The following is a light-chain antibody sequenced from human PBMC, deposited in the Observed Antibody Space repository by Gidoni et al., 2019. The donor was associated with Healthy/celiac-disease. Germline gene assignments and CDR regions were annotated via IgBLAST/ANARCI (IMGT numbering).Light chain of an antibody. Sequence: DIQMTQSPSTLSASVGDRVTITCRASQSISSWLAWYQQKPGKAPKLLIYKASSLGSGVPSRFSGSGSGTEFTLTISSLQPDDFATYYCQQYNSYWTFGQXTKVEIK. CDR2: KAS. CDR3: QQYNSYWT. CDR1: QSISSW. J-gene: IGKJ1*01. V-gene: IGKV1-5*03.